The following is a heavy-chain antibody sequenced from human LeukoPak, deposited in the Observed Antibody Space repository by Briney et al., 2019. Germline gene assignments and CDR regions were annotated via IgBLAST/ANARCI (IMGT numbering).Heavy chain of an antibody. J-gene: IGHJ4*02. CDR3: ARWGGYNHFDY. V-gene: IGHV3-48*01. CDR1: GFTFSSYS. D-gene: IGHD5-24*01. CDR2: ISSSSSTI. Sequence: PGGSLRLSCGASGFTFSSYSMNWVRQAPGKGLEWVSYISSSSSTIYYADSVKGRFTISRDNAKNSLYLQMNSLRAEDTAVYYCARWGGYNHFDYWGQGTLVTVSS.